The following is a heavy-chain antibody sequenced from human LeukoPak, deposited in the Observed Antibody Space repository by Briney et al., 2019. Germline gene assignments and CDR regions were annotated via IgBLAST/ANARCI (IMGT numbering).Heavy chain of an antibody. J-gene: IGHJ4*02. CDR1: EFTFSNYA. D-gene: IGHD1-26*01. CDR3: AKGFGSFDS. V-gene: IGHV3-23*01. Sequence: GGSLRLSCTASEFTFSNYAMSWVRQAPGKGLEWVSTISVSGASTYYSDSVKGRFTITRDNSKNTLYLQMNSLRAEDTALYYCAKGFGSFDSWGQGTLVTVSS. CDR2: ISVSGAST.